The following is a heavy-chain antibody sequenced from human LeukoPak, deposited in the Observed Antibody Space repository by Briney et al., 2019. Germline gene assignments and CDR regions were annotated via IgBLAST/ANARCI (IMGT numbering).Heavy chain of an antibody. Sequence: PSETLSLTCAVYGGSFSGYYWSWIRQPPGKGLEWIGEINQSGSTNYNPSLKSRVTISVDTSKNQFSLKLNSVTAADTAVYYCARVMTTVTTNSLGAYMDVWGKGTTVTISS. V-gene: IGHV4-34*01. CDR2: INQSGST. J-gene: IGHJ6*03. CDR1: GGSFSGYY. D-gene: IGHD4-17*01. CDR3: ARVMTTVTTNSLGAYMDV.